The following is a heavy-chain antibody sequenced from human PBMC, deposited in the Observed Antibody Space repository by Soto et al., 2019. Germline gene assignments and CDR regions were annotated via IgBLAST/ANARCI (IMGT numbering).Heavy chain of an antibody. D-gene: IGHD6-13*01. CDR1: GVTFSGSA. CDR2: VRNKGNSYET. V-gene: IGHV3-73*01. J-gene: IGHJ4*02. CDR3: TRLAAAGGIDC. Sequence: LRLSCAASGVTFSGSAMHWVRQASGKGLEWVGRVRNKGNSYETAFAASVKGRFSISRDDSKNTVYLQMNSLTTEDTAVYYCTRLAAAGGIDCWGQGTLVTVSS.